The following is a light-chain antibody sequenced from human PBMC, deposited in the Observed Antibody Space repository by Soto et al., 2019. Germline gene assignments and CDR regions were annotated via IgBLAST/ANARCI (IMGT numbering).Light chain of an antibody. CDR3: SSYTSSSTYV. CDR2: DVS. CDR1: SSDVGGYNY. J-gene: IGLJ1*01. Sequence: QSVLTQPASVSGSPGQSITISCTGTSSDVGGYNYVSWYQQHPGKAPKLMIYDVSNRPSGVSNRFSGSKSGNTASLTISVLQAEDAADYYCSSYTSSSTYVFGTGTKLTVL. V-gene: IGLV2-14*01.